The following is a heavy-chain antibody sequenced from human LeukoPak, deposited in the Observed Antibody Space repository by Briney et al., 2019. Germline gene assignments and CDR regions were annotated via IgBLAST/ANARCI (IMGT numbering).Heavy chain of an antibody. Sequence: SQTLSLTCTVSGGSISSGDYYWSWIRQPPGKGLEWIGYIYYSGSTYYNPPLKSRVTISVDTSKNQFSLKLSSVTAADTAVYYCAREPLSTSRWFDPWGQGTLVTVSS. V-gene: IGHV4-30-4*01. CDR1: GGSISSGDYY. J-gene: IGHJ5*02. CDR2: IYYSGST. CDR3: AREPLSTSRWFDP.